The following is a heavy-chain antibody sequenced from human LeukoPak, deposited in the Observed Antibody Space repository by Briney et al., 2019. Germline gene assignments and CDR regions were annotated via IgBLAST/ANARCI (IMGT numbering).Heavy chain of an antibody. J-gene: IGHJ6*02. D-gene: IGHD3-22*01. CDR1: GFTFSNAW. CDR3: TTGGIYYDSSGYYYYYGMDV. Sequence: PGGSLRLSCAASGFTFSNAWMSWVRQAPGKGLEWVGRIKSKTDGGTTDYAAPVKGRFTISRDDSKNTLYLQMNSLKTEDTAVYYCTTGGIYYDSSGYYYYYGMDVWGQGTTVTVSS. V-gene: IGHV3-15*01. CDR2: IKSKTDGGTT.